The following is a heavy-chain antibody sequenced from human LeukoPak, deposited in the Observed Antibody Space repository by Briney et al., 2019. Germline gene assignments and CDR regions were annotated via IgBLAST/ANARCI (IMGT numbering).Heavy chain of an antibody. CDR2: IYYSGST. D-gene: IGHD2-21*02. CDR1: CGSISSSRFY. J-gene: IGHJ2*01. Sequence: SETLSLTCIVSCGSISSSRFYWGWIRQPPGKGLEWIGTIYYSGSTYYNPSLKSRVTISADTSKNQFSLNLSSVTAAATGVYYCARHVSSDLRIVVVTSDWYFDRWGRGTLVTVSS. V-gene: IGHV4-39*01. CDR3: ARHVSSDLRIVVVTSDWYFDR.